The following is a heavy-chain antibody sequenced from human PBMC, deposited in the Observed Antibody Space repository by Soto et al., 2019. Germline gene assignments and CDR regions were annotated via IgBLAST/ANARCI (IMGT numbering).Heavy chain of an antibody. CDR1: GGSISSYY. CDR3: ARDSFGTTGAFDI. J-gene: IGHJ3*02. Sequence: PSETLSLTCTVSGGSISSYYWSWIRQPPGKGLEWIGYIYYSGSTNYNPSLKSRVTISVDTSKNQFSLKLSSVTAADTAVYYCARDSFGTTGAFDIWGQGTMVTVSS. D-gene: IGHD1-7*01. V-gene: IGHV4-59*01. CDR2: IYYSGST.